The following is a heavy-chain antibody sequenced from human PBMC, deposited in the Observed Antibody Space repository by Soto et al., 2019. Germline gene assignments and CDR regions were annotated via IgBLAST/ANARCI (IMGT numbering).Heavy chain of an antibody. V-gene: IGHV1-2*02. CDR2: INPNSGGT. J-gene: IGHJ4*02. D-gene: IGHD2-21*01. CDR3: AIGGHYSTAVADF. Sequence: GASVKVSCKASGYIFTSYYIHWVRQAPGQGLEWMGWINPNSGGTNYAPNLQGRVTMTRDTSINTAYMVLTRLSSDDTAVYYCAIGGHYSTAVADFWGQGTLVTVSS. CDR1: GYIFTSYY.